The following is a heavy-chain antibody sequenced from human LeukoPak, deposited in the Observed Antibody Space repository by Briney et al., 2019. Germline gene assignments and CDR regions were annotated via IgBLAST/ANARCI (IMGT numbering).Heavy chain of an antibody. J-gene: IGHJ6*03. CDR2: IIPIFGTP. V-gene: IGHV1-69*06. CDR3: AKQGALRQDYYMDV. CDR1: GASFSSYA. Sequence: SVKVSCKASGASFSSYAISWVRQAPGQALEWMGRIIPIFGTPNYAQRFQGRVTLTADIFSSTAYMEVNNLTSEDTAVYFCAKQGALRQDYYMDVWGNGTTVTVSS.